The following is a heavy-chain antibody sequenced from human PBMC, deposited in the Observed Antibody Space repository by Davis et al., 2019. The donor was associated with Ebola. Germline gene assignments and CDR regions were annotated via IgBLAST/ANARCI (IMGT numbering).Heavy chain of an antibody. D-gene: IGHD1-26*01. CDR2: INAGNGNT. J-gene: IGHJ5*02. CDR3: ASGGDSGSYYWRFDP. CDR1: GHSFTSYA. V-gene: IGHV1-3*01. Sequence: ASVKVSCKTSGHSFTSYAMHWVRQAPGQRLEWMGWINAGNGNTKYSQKFQGRVTITRDTSASTAYMELSSLRSEDTAVYYCASGGDSGSYYWRFDPWGQGTLVTVSS.